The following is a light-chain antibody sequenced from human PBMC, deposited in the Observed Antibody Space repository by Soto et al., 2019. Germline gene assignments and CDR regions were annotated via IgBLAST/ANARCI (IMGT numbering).Light chain of an antibody. CDR1: QSVSSNY. J-gene: IGKJ2*01. V-gene: IGKV3-20*01. CDR3: QQYANSPFT. Sequence: EIVLTQSPGTLPLSPGERATLSCRASQSVSSNYLVWYQQKPGQAPRPLIYGASSRATGIPDRFSGSGSGKSFTLTISALEPEEFALEYGQQYANSPFTFGQGTKLEIK. CDR2: GAS.